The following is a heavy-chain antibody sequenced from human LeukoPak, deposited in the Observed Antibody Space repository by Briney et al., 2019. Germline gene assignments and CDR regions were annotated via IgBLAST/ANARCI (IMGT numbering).Heavy chain of an antibody. CDR1: GVSISSDY. Sequence: PSETLSLTCTVSGVSISSDYWSWLRLPPGKGLEWIGYIYYSGSSNYNPSLKSRVTMPVDMSKNQFSLKLTSVTAADPAVYYCARRLRQNLFDPWGQGTLVTVSS. CDR2: IYYSGSS. V-gene: IGHV4-59*08. J-gene: IGHJ5*02. D-gene: IGHD5/OR15-5a*01. CDR3: ARRLRQNLFDP.